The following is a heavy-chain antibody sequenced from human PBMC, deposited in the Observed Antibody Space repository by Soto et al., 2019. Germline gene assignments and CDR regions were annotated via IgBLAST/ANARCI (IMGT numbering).Heavy chain of an antibody. CDR1: GYTFTSYA. CDR2: INAGNGNT. CDR3: ARDLGYTSYYYGRDV. D-gene: IGHD2-15*01. Sequence: ASVKLSCKASGYTFTSYAMHWVRQAPGQRLEWMGWINAGNGNTKYSQKFQGRVTITRDTSASTAYMELSSLRSEDTAVYYCARDLGYTSYYYGRDVWGKGTTLTVSS. V-gene: IGHV1-3*01. J-gene: IGHJ6*04.